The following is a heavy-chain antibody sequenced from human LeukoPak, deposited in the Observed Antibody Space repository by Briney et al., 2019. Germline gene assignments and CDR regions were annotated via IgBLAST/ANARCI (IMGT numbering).Heavy chain of an antibody. J-gene: IGHJ4*02. CDR3: ARADYDTSAYYYAFDY. Sequence: PSETLSLTYTVSGGSINGYYWSWIQQPPEKGLEWIGYIYYRGSTNYNPSLKSRVTISVDTSKNQFSLKLSSVTAADTAVYYCARADYDTSAYYYAFDYWGQGTLVTVSS. CDR2: IYYRGST. CDR1: GGSINGYY. D-gene: IGHD3-22*01. V-gene: IGHV4-59*01.